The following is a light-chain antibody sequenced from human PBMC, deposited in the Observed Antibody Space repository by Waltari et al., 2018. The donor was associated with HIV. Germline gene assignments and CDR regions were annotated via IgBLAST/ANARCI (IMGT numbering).Light chain of an antibody. V-gene: IGKV4-1*01. CDR2: WAS. J-gene: IGKJ4*01. CDR3: HQYFNTPLT. CDR1: QSVFYSSNNKDY. Sequence: IVMTQSPDSLSVSLCGRATINCTSSQSVFYSSNNKDYLSWYQVRPGQPPNLLIYWASTRESGVPDRFSGSGSGTNFTLTITSLQAEDVATYYCHQYFNTPLTFGGGTTVEI.